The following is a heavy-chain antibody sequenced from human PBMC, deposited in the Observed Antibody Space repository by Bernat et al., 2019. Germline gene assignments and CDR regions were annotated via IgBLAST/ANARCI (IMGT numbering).Heavy chain of an antibody. CDR2: IRSRPSGGTT. CDR1: GFIFRNAW. V-gene: IGHV3-15*01. D-gene: IGHD3-3*01. J-gene: IGHJ5*02. Sequence: EVHLVESGGGLVKPGESLRVSCAASGFIFRNAWMSWVRQAPGKGLEWVGRIRSRPSGGTTDYAAPVKGRFTISRDDSTNTLYLQMNNLKTEDTAMYYCLKEDFDFWTWGKGTLVTVS. CDR3: LKEDFDFWT.